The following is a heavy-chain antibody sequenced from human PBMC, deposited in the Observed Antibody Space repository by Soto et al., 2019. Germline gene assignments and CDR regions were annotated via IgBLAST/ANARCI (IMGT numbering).Heavy chain of an antibody. D-gene: IGHD5-12*01. V-gene: IGHV3-33*01. CDR3: ARDLYRGYDSPVHYYGMDV. CDR2: IWYDGSNK. Sequence: PGRSLRLSCAASGFTFSSYGMHWVRQAPGKGLEWVAVIWYDGSNKYYADSVKGRFTISRDNSKNTLYLQMNSLRAEDAAVYYWARDLYRGYDSPVHYYGMDVWGQGSTGTVFS. J-gene: IGHJ6*02. CDR1: GFTFSSYG.